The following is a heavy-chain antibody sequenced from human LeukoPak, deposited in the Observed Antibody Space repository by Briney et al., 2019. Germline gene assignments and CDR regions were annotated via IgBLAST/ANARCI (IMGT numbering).Heavy chain of an antibody. Sequence: GASVKVSCKASGYTFTGYYMHWVRQAPGQGLEWMGWISAYKGNTYYAQKLQGRVTMTTDTSTSTAYVELRSLRSDDTAIYYCARDLYYYGSGSYYDVFDVWGQGTMVTVSS. CDR3: ARDLYYYGSGSYYDVFDV. J-gene: IGHJ3*01. V-gene: IGHV1-18*04. CDR2: ISAYKGNT. D-gene: IGHD3-10*01. CDR1: GYTFTGYY.